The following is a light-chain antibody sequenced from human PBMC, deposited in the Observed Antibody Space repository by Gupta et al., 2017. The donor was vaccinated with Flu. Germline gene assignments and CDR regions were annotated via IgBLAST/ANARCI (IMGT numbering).Light chain of an antibody. Sequence: QSSLTQPPSVSGSPGQSVTISCTGTSSDVGRYNRVSWYQQSPGTVPILMLYEVTKRPSGVPDRFYGTKSGNTASLTISGLQAEDEADDDCTSYTSSSTEVFGTGTKVTVL. CDR3: TSYTSSSTEV. J-gene: IGLJ1*01. CDR1: SSDVGRYNR. CDR2: EVT. V-gene: IGLV2-18*02.